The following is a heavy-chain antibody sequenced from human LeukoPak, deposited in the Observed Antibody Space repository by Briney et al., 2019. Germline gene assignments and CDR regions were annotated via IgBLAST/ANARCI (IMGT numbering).Heavy chain of an antibody. D-gene: IGHD2-15*01. CDR2: ISGSGGST. CDR3: AKDNKYCSGGSCYSNAFDI. CDR1: GFIFTNFA. V-gene: IGHV3-23*01. Sequence: PGGSLRLSCAASGFIFTNFAMSWVRQAPGKGLEWVPAISGSGGSTYYADSVKGRFTISRDNSKNTLYLQMNSLRAEDTAVYYCAKDNKYCSGGSCYSNAFDIWGQGTMVTVSS. J-gene: IGHJ3*02.